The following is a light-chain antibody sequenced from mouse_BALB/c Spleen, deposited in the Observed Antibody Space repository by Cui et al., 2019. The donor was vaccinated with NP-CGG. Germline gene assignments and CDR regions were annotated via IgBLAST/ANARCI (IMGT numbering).Light chain of an antibody. J-gene: IGLJ1*01. V-gene: IGLV1*01. CDR1: TGAVTTSNY. Sequence: QAVVTQESALTTSPGETVTLTCRSSTGAVTTSNYVNWVQGKPDHLFTGLIGGTNNRAPGVPARFSGSLIGDKAALIITGAQTEDEAIYFCALWYSNHWVFGGGTKLTVL. CDR2: GTN. CDR3: ALWYSNHWV.